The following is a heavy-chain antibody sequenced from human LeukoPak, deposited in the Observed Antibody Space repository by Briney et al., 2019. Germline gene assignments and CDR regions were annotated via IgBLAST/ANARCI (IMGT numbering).Heavy chain of an antibody. J-gene: IGHJ4*02. CDR1: GGSISSGGYY. Sequence: PSETLSLTCTVSGGSISSGGYYWSWIRQHPGKSLEWIGYIYYSGSTYYNPSLKSRVTISVDTSKNQFSLKLSSVTAADTAVYYCASGPHDYSNSVFDYWGQGTLVTVSS. CDR2: IYYSGST. CDR3: ASGPHDYSNSVFDY. V-gene: IGHV4-31*03. D-gene: IGHD4-11*01.